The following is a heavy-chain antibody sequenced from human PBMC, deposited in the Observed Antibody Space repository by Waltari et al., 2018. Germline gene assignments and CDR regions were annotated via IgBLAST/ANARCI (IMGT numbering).Heavy chain of an antibody. J-gene: IGHJ5*02. CDR2: VSHDGRA. Sequence: QVQLQQWGAGLLKPSETLSLTCSVSGGSFRGSRWTWIRQSVDKGLEWIGEVSHDGRANYNPSLMTRVAITLDTSNNHFFLRVNSLTAADTGIYFCARVGGGIWTAFDPWGQGTLVTVSS. CDR3: ARVGGGIWTAFDP. D-gene: IGHD1-1*01. V-gene: IGHV4-34*02. CDR1: GGSFRGSR.